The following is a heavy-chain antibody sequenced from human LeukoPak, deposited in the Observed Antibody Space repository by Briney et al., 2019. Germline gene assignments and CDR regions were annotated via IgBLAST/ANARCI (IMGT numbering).Heavy chain of an antibody. CDR2: IYYSGST. Sequence: SETLSLTCTVSGGSISSYYWSWIRQPPGKGLEWIGYIYYSGSTNYNPSLKSRVTISVDTSKNQFSLKLSSVTAADTAVYYCARHAVIAAAGTEWWFDPWGQGTLVTVSS. J-gene: IGHJ5*02. CDR3: ARHAVIAAAGTEWWFDP. D-gene: IGHD6-13*01. V-gene: IGHV4-59*08. CDR1: GGSISSYY.